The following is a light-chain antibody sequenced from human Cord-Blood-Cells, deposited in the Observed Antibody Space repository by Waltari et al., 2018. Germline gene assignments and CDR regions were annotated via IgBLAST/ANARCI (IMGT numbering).Light chain of an antibody. CDR3: QKYDRLPAT. V-gene: IGKV3-20*01. J-gene: IGKJ1*01. Sequence: EIVLTQSPGTLSLSPGERGTLSCRASQSVSRFLAWYQQKPGQAPRLLIYGASTRATGIPDRFSGSGSGTDFSLTISRREPEEFAVYYCQKYDRLPATFGQGTKVEIK. CDR2: GAS. CDR1: QSVSRF.